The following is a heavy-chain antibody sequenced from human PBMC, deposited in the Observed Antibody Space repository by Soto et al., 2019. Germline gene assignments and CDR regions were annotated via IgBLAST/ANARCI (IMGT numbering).Heavy chain of an antibody. J-gene: IGHJ5*02. CDR3: ARDTPMDDFWRVGTGFDP. CDR2: IYYSGST. D-gene: IGHD3-3*01. V-gene: IGHV4-31*03. CDR1: GGSISSGGYY. Sequence: QVQLQESGPGLVKPSQTLSLTCTVSGGSISSGGYYWSWIRQHPGKGLEWIGYIYYSGSTYYNPSPKSRVTISVDTSKNQFSLKLRSVACAGTAVDYRARDTPMDDFWRVGTGFDPWGQGTLVTVSS.